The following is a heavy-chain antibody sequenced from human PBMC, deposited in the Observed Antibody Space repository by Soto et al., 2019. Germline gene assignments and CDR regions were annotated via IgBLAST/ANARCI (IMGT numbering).Heavy chain of an antibody. D-gene: IGHD3-10*01. V-gene: IGHV2-5*01. Sequence: ITLKESGPPLVKPTQTLTLTCTFSGFSLNTGGVGVGWVRQPRGKAMEWLALICWIDDERYRPSLRSRLNITKSTVNNQAGLTRANMGPEDTATYYCVRNWRYYGGDCYYRMAAWGQGTTV. J-gene: IGHJ6*02. CDR2: ICWIDDE. CDR1: GFSLNTGGVG. CDR3: VRNWRYYGGDCYYRMAA.